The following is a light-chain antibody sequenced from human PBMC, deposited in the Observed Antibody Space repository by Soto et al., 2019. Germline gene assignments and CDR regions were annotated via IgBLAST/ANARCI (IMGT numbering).Light chain of an antibody. CDR1: HYDIGTYDY. V-gene: IGLV2-14*03. Sequence: SVLTQPTSVSGSPGQSITISCTRNHYDIGTYDYVSWYQQHPGRTPRLLIYGVTRRPSLISDRFSGSKSGLTACLTISGRQTEDEAVYYCSSFTSERIYVFGRGTTVTVL. CDR3: SSFTSERIYV. CDR2: GVT. J-gene: IGLJ1*01.